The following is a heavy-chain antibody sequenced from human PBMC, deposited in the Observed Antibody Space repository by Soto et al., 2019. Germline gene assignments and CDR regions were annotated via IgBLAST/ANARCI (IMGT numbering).Heavy chain of an antibody. Sequence: QGLEWMGIINPNGGNTSYAQKVQGRVTMTKDTSTSTVYMELSSLRSEDTAVYYCARSTMVRGVLEYYDQGTDVWGQGTTVTVSS. V-gene: IGHV1-46*01. D-gene: IGHD3-10*01. CDR3: ARSTMVRGVLEYYDQGTDV. CDR2: INPNGGNT. J-gene: IGHJ6*01.